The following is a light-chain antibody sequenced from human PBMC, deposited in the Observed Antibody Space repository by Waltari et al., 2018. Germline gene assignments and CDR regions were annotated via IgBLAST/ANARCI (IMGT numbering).Light chain of an antibody. CDR3: QQSYRAPQT. Sequence: DIQVTQSPSSLSASVGDRVTITCRTSQSISTSLNWYQQKPGKPPKLLIFAASALQSGVSSLFSGSGSQTDFTLTIRNLQPEDFATYYCQQSYRAPQTFGGGTKVDMK. J-gene: IGKJ4*01. CDR1: QSISTS. V-gene: IGKV1-39*01. CDR2: AAS.